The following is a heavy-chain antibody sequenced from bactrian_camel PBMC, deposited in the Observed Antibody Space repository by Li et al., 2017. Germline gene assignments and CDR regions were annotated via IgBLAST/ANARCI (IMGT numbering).Heavy chain of an antibody. CDR3: AADNSWHRCPPRRYEYNF. D-gene: IGHD1*01. J-gene: IGHJ4*01. V-gene: IGHV3S67*01. CDR1: GYTGASC. CDR2: INVDGTT. Sequence: VQLVESGGGSAQASGSLRLSCAASGYTGASCMAWFRESPGKKREGVAAINVDGTTSYADSVQGRFPISKDNAKNTLYLQMNSLKSEDTSRYYCAADNSWHRCPPRRYEYNFWGRGTQVTVS.